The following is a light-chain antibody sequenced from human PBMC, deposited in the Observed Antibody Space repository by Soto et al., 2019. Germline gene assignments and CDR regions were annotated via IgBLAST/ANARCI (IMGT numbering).Light chain of an antibody. CDR3: QQSYSTPIT. J-gene: IGKJ5*01. CDR1: QSVSSY. CDR2: DAS. Sequence: EIVLTQSPGTLSLSPGERATLSCRASQSVSSYLAWYQQKPGQAPRLLIYDASNRATGIPARFSGSGSGTEFTLTISSLQPEDFATYYCQQSYSTPITFGQGTRLEI. V-gene: IGKV3-11*01.